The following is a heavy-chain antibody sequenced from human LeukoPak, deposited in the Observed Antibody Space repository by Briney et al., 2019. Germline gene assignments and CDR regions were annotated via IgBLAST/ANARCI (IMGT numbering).Heavy chain of an antibody. CDR3: ARVTMVRGVIHRGTMDV. V-gene: IGHV4-39*07. CDR2: IYYSGST. D-gene: IGHD3-10*01. J-gene: IGHJ6*03. Sequence: SETLSLTCTVSGGSISISSYYWGWIRQPPGKGLEWIGSIYYSGSTYDNPSLKSRVTISVDTSKNQFSLKLSSVTAADTAVYYCARVTMVRGVIHRGTMDVWGKGTTVTVSS. CDR1: GGSISISSYY.